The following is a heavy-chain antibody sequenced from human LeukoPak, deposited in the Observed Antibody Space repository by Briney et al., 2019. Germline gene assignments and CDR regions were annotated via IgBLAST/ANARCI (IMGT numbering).Heavy chain of an antibody. CDR3: ASGSYYGGFDY. Sequence: GDSVKVSCKASGYTFTSYYTHWVRQAPGQGLEWMGIINPSGGSTSYAQKFQGRVTMTRDTSTSTVYMELSSLRSEDTAVYYCASGSYYGGFDYWGQGTLVTVSS. J-gene: IGHJ4*02. D-gene: IGHD1-26*01. CDR1: GYTFTSYY. CDR2: INPSGGST. V-gene: IGHV1-46*01.